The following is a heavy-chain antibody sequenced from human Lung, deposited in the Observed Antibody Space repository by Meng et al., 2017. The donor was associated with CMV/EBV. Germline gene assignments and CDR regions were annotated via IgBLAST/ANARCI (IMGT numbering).Heavy chain of an antibody. CDR3: ARDHCSSTSCYLYYCYYYVMDV. CDR2: ISSSSSTI. Sequence: GGSLRLXCAASGFTFSSYGMNWVRQAPGKGLEWVSYISSSSSTIYYADSVKGRFTISRDNAKNTLYLQMNSLRAEDTAVYYCARDHCSSTSCYLYYCYYYVMDVWGQGXTVTVSS. CDR1: GFTFSSYG. D-gene: IGHD2-2*01. J-gene: IGHJ6*02. V-gene: IGHV3-48*04.